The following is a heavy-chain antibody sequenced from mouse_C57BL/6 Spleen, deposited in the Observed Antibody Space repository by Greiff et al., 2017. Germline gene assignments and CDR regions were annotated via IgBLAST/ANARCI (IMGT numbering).Heavy chain of an antibody. J-gene: IGHJ4*01. CDR2: IWGVGST. D-gene: IGHD2-12*01. CDR3: ASELLYAMDY. CDR1: GFSLTSYG. V-gene: IGHV2-6*01. Sequence: VKLQEPGPGLVAPSQSLSITCTVSGFSLTSYGVDWVRQSPGKGLAWLGVIWGVGSTKYNSALKSRLSISKDNSKSQVFLKMNSLQTDDTAMYYCASELLYAMDYWGQGTSVTVSS.